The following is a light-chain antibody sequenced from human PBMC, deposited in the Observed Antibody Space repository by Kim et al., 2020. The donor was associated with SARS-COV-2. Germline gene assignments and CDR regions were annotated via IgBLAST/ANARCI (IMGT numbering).Light chain of an antibody. V-gene: IGKV3-20*01. Sequence: SPGETATLSCRASETIDSTYLAWYQQRPGQAPRLLIYHASTRATGVPARFSGSGSGTDFTLTITRLEPEDFAVYYCQQYGISPMYSFGQGTKLEI. CDR1: ETIDSTY. CDR3: QQYGISPMYS. J-gene: IGKJ2*01. CDR2: HAS.